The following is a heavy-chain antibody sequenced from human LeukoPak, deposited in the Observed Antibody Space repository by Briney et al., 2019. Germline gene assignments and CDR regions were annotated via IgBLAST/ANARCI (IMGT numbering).Heavy chain of an antibody. D-gene: IGHD1-7*01. CDR1: GFTFSSYA. V-gene: IGHV3-23*01. J-gene: IGHJ4*02. CDR3: ARQTDIVVPAAHTKGYNWNYAHLTRALDY. CDR2: ISGSGGST. Sequence: PGGSLRLSCAASGFTFSSYAMSWVRQAPGKGLEWVSAISGSGGSTYYADSVKGRFTISRDNSKNTLYLQMNSLRAEDTAVYYCARQTDIVVPAAHTKGYNWNYAHLTRALDYWGQGTLVTVSS.